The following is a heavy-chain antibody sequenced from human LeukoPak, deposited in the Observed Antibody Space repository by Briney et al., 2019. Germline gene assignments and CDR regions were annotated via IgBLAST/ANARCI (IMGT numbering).Heavy chain of an antibody. CDR1: GGSISSYY. V-gene: IGHV4-59*08. D-gene: IGHD3-22*01. J-gene: IGHJ6*02. CDR3: ARQPYDSSGYWRYYYYGMDV. CDR2: IYYSGST. Sequence: SETLSLTCTVSGGSISSYYWSWIRQPPGKGLEWIGYIYYSGSTNYNPSPKSRVTISVDTSKNQFSLKLSSVTAADTAVYYCARQPYDSSGYWRYYYYGMDVWGQGTTVTVSS.